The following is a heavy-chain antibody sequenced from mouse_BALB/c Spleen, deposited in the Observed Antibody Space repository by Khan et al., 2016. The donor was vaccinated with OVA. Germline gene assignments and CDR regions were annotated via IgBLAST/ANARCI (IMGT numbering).Heavy chain of an antibody. CDR2: IYTGNREI. D-gene: IGHD2-1*01. V-gene: IGHV1-5*01. Sequence: EVQLQESGTVLARPGASVKMSCKASGYTFTSYWMHWVKQRPGKGLERVGAIYTGNREINYNQKLQGKAKLTAVTSNRTAYMELNSLTTEDTAVYYFTGNGFRNYESCDYWGQGTTLTVSS. CDR1: GYTFTSYW. J-gene: IGHJ2*01. CDR3: TGNGFRNYESCDY.